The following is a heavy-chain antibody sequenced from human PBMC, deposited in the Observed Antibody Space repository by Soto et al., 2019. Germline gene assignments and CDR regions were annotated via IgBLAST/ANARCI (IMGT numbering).Heavy chain of an antibody. V-gene: IGHV4-34*01. J-gene: IGHJ4*02. CDR2: INHSGST. CDR3: ARSLYDYVWGSYRYRGVLDY. CDR1: GGSFSGYY. D-gene: IGHD3-16*02. Sequence: QVQLQQWGAGLLKPLETLSLTCAVYGGSFSGYYWSWIRQPPGKGLEWIGEINHSGSTNYNPSLKSRVTISVDTSKNQFSLKLSSVTAADTAVYYCARSLYDYVWGSYRYRGVLDYWGQGTLVTVSS.